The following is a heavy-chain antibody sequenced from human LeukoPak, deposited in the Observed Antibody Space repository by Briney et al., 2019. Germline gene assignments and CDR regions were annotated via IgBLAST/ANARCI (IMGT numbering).Heavy chain of an antibody. CDR1: GYTFTGYY. CDR2: INPNSGGT. D-gene: IGHD3-22*01. Sequence: ASVKVSCKASGYTFTGYYMHWVRQAPGQGLEWMGWINPNSGGTNYAQKFQGRVTMTRDTSISTAYMELSRLRPDDTAVYYCARAGARNYYDSSGSFDYWDQGTLVTVSS. V-gene: IGHV1-2*02. CDR3: ARAGARNYYDSSGSFDY. J-gene: IGHJ4*02.